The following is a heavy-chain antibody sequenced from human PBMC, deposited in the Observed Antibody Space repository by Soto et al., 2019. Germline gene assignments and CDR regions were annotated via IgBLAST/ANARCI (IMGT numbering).Heavy chain of an antibody. D-gene: IGHD2-2*01. CDR1: GYTFSNYG. Sequence: ASVKVSCKTSGYTFSNYGITWVRQAPGQPLEWLGWISLYSDGTNYSQKFQGRVSMTTDTSTTTAYMELRSLRSDDTAVYYCARVVPGAEAWFGPWGQGPLVTVSS. CDR3: ARVVPGAEAWFGP. J-gene: IGHJ5*02. V-gene: IGHV1-18*01. CDR2: ISLYSDGT.